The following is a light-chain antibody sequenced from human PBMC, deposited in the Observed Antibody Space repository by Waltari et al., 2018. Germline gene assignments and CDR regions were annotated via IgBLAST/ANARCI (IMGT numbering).Light chain of an antibody. CDR1: STDVEGYDP. J-gene: IGLJ3*02. CDR2: EVT. CDR3: LSSDISGTYWV. Sequence: QSALTQPPSASGSLRQSITISCTGISTDVEGYDPVFWYQQHPGKAPKLLLYEVTKRPSGVPGRFSGSTSGTTVTLTITGVQAEDEADYYCLSSDISGTYWVFGGGTKLTVL. V-gene: IGLV2-8*01.